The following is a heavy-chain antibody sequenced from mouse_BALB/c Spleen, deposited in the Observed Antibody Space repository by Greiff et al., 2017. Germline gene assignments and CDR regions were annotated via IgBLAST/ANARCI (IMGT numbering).Heavy chain of an antibody. Sequence: EVMLVESGGGLVKPGGSLKLSCAASGFTFSSYAMSWVRQTPEKRLEWVASISSGGSTYYPDSVKGRFTISRDNARNILYLQMSSLRSEDTAMYYCARGPYDYGGWYFDVWGAGTTVTVSS. J-gene: IGHJ1*01. D-gene: IGHD2-4*01. CDR1: GFTFSSYA. CDR3: ARGPYDYGGWYFDV. V-gene: IGHV5-6-5*01. CDR2: ISSGGST.